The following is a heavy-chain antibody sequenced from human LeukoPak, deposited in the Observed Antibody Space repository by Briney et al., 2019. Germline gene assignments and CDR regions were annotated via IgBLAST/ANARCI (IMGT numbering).Heavy chain of an antibody. J-gene: IGHJ6*03. D-gene: IGHD3-16*01. CDR2: INPNSGGT. CDR1: GYTFTGYY. Sequence: ASVKVSCKASGYTFTGYYMHWVRQAPGQGLEWMGRINPNSGGTNYAQKFQGRVTMTRDTSISTAHMELSRLRSDDTAVYYCARDRFNAAGGAYYYMDVWGKGTTVTVSS. V-gene: IGHV1-2*06. CDR3: ARDRFNAAGGAYYYMDV.